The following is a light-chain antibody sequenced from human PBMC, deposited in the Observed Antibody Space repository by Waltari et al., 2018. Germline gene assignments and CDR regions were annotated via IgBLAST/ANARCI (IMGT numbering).Light chain of an antibody. CDR3: QQIYTTAALT. CDR1: QTISTF. J-gene: IGKJ4*01. Sequence: EIQMTQFPSSLSASVGDRVTITCRVSQTISTFLNWYQQKPGKAPKLLIYAASSLQSGVPSRFSGSGSGTDFALTISSLQPEDFATYDCQQIYTTAALTFGGGTKVEIK. CDR2: AAS. V-gene: IGKV1-39*01.